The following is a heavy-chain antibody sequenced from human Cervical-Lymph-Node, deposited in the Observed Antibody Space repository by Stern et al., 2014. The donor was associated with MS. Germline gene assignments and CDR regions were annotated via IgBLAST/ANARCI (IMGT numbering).Heavy chain of an antibody. V-gene: IGHV3-9*01. D-gene: IGHD3-10*01. CDR1: GFTFDDHA. CDR2: IGWNSGGI. CDR3: AKDYGSGSSFFDN. J-gene: IGHJ4*02. Sequence: VQLVESGGGLVQPGRSLRLSCAASGFTFDDHAMYWVRQAPGKGLEWVSGIGWNSGGIAYADSVKGRFTISRDNAKNSLYLQMNSLRVEDTAFYYCAKDYGSGSSFFDNWGQGTLVTVSS.